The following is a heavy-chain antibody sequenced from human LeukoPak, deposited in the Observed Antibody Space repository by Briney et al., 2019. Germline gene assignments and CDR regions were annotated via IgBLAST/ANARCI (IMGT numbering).Heavy chain of an antibody. CDR3: TTDASYYDSSGYYYGGDY. D-gene: IGHD3-22*01. V-gene: IGHV3-15*01. CDR1: GFTVSNAW. CDR2: IKSKTDGGTT. J-gene: IGHJ4*02. Sequence: GGSLRLACAAAGFTVSNAWMRWVSQAPGKGLEWGGRIKSKTDGGTTHYAAAVKGRFTISRDDSKNTLYLQMNSLKTEDPAVYSCTTDASYYDSSGYYYGGDYWGQGTLVTVSS.